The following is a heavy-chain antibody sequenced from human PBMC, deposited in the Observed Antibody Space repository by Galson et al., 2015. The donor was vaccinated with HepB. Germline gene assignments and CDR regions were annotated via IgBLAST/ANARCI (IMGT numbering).Heavy chain of an antibody. D-gene: IGHD3-22*01. J-gene: IGHJ5*02. CDR1: GLTFSGSA. CDR2: IRSKGNNYAT. V-gene: IGHV3-73*01. Sequence: SLRLTCAASGLTFSGSAVHWARQASGKGVGWVGRIRSKGNNYATAYGAPVKGRFTISRDDSKNTAYLQMNSLQTEDTTVYYCTRRSTDDSSGYYVSWGQGIVVTVSS. CDR3: TRRSTDDSSGYYVS.